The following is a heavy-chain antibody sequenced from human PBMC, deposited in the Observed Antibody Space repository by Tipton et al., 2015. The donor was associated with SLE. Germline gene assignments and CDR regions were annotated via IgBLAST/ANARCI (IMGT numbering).Heavy chain of an antibody. J-gene: IGHJ4*02. CDR3: ARGRDY. V-gene: IGHV3-30*02. CDR1: GFNFSSYG. CDR2: VRFDGSDT. Sequence: SLRLSCAASGFNFSSYGMHWVRQAPGKGLEWVAFVRFDGSDTYYGDSVKGRFSISRDNAKNSLFLQMNSLRAEDTAVYYCARGRDYWGQGTLVTVSS.